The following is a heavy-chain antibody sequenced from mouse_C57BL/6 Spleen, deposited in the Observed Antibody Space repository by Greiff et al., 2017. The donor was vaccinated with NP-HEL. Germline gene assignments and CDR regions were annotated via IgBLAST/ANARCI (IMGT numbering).Heavy chain of an antibody. J-gene: IGHJ4*01. Sequence: VQLKESGPELVKPGASVKIPCKASGYTFTDYNMDWVKQSPGKSLEWIGDINPNNGGTIYNQKFKGKATLTVDKSSSTAYMELRSLTSEDTAVYYCARNGWLPYAMGYWGQGTSVTV. CDR2: INPNNGGT. CDR3: ARNGWLPYAMGY. D-gene: IGHD2-3*01. CDR1: GYTFTDYN. V-gene: IGHV1-18*01.